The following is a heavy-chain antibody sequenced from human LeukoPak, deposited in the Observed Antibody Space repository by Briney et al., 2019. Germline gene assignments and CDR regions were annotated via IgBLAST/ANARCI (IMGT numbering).Heavy chain of an antibody. CDR2: ISGSGGST. V-gene: IGHV3-23*01. CDR3: AKDLIYGDYADAFDI. Sequence: AGSLRLSCAASGFTFSSYAMSWVRQAPGKGLEWVSAISGSGGSTYYADSVKGRFTISRDNSKNTLYLQMNSLRAEDTAVYYCAKDLIYGDYADAFDIWGQGTMVTVSS. D-gene: IGHD4-17*01. J-gene: IGHJ3*02. CDR1: GFTFSSYA.